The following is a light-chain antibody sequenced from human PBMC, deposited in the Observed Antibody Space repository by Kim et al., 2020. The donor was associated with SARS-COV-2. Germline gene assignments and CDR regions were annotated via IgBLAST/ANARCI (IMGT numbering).Light chain of an antibody. CDR3: AAWDDSLNGPL. CDR1: YSNIGGNP. CDR2: ANN. V-gene: IGLV1-44*01. Sequence: GRGLTIAFSGGYSNIGGNPVTWYQQLPGSAPKLLIYANNQRPSGVPDRFSASKSGTSASLAISGVQSEDEADYYCAAWDDSLNGPLFGGGTKVTVL. J-gene: IGLJ3*02.